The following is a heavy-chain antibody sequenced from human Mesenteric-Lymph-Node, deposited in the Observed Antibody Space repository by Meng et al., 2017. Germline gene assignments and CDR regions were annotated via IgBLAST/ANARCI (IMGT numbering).Heavy chain of an antibody. CDR1: GATISGYY. J-gene: IGHJ4*02. CDR3: ARTIGVEYSSSWYYFDY. Sequence: VQLQHWGAGLLKPSETLSLTCAVYGATISGYYWSWIRQPPGKGLEWIGEINDSGSTNYNPSLKSRVTISEDTSKNQFSLKLSSVTAADTAVYYCARTIGVEYSSSWYYFDYWGQGTLVTVSS. V-gene: IGHV4-34*01. D-gene: IGHD6-13*01. CDR2: INDSGST.